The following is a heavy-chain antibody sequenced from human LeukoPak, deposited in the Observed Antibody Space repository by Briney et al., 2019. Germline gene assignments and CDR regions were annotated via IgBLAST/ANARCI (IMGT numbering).Heavy chain of an antibody. V-gene: IGHV4-61*10. D-gene: IGHD2-21*01. CDR2: IYYSGST. CDR3: ARGVVIAPQTFDY. J-gene: IGHJ4*02. CDR1: GGSISSGSYS. Sequence: SETLSLTCTVSGGSISSGSYSWSWIRQPAGKGLEWIGYIYYSGSTNYNPSLKSRVTISVDTSKNQFSLKLSSVTAADTAVYYCARGVVIAPQTFDYWGQGTLVTVSS.